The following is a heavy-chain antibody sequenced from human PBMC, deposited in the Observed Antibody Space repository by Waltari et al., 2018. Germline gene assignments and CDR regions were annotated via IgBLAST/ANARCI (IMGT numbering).Heavy chain of an antibody. V-gene: IGHV3-53*01. CDR2: IYSGGST. J-gene: IGHJ4*02. CDR1: GFTVSSNY. Sequence: EVQLVESGGGLIQPGGSLRLSCAASGFTVSSNYMSWVRQAPGKGLEWVSVIYSGGSTDYADSVKGRFTISRDNSKNTLYLQMNSLRAEDTAVYYCARAGYDILTGYPVHFDYWGQGTLVTVSS. D-gene: IGHD3-9*01. CDR3: ARAGYDILTGYPVHFDY.